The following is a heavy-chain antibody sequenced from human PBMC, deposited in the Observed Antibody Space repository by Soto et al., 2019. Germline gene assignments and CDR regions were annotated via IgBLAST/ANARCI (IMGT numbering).Heavy chain of an antibody. J-gene: IGHJ4*02. Sequence: PCGSLRLACAASGFSVTSYSINLVRQAPVKGLQWVSHISSSGSTVHYADAVKGRFTISRDSPKNSLFLQMNSLRDEDTAVYYCARVWGGYSSSAGFDYWGRGTLVTVSS. V-gene: IGHV3-48*02. CDR3: ARVWGGYSSSAGFDY. CDR1: GFSVTSYS. D-gene: IGHD6-6*01. CDR2: ISSSGSTV.